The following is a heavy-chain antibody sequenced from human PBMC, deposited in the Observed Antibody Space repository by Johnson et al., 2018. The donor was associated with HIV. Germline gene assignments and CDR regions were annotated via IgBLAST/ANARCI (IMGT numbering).Heavy chain of an antibody. Sequence: VQLVESGGGVVTPGGSLRLSCAASGFTFDDYGMSWVRQAPGKGPERLSGHNWTGGGTGYADSVKGRFTTSRDNAKNSLYLQMNSLRAEDTALYYCARDRALGWELLGAFDIWGQGTMVTVSS. D-gene: IGHD1-26*01. J-gene: IGHJ3*02. V-gene: IGHV3-20*04. CDR2: HNWTGGGT. CDR3: ARDRALGWELLGAFDI. CDR1: GFTFDDYG.